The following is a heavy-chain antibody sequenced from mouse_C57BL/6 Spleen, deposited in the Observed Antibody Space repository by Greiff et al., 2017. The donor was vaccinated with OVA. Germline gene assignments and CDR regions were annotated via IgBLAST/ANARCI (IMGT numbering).Heavy chain of an antibody. Sequence: EVKLVESGGGLVKPGGSLKLSCAASGFTFSDYGMHWVRQAPEKGLEWVAYISSGSSTIYYADTVKGRFTISRDNAKNTLFLQMTSLRSEDTAMYYCARPGDSHWFAYWGQGTLVTVSA. V-gene: IGHV5-17*01. J-gene: IGHJ3*01. CDR3: ARPGDSHWFAY. CDR2: ISSGSSTI. CDR1: GFTFSDYG.